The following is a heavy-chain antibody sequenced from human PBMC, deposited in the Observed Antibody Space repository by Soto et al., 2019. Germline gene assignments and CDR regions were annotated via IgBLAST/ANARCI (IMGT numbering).Heavy chain of an antibody. D-gene: IGHD6-19*01. V-gene: IGHV3-7*01. CDR1: GFTFSSDW. Sequence: GGSLSLSCAASGFTFSSDWMSWVRQAPGKGLEWVANIKQAGSEKYYVESVKGRFTISRDNAKNSLYLQMNSLIAEDTAVYYCARDRSGWIDAFDIWGQGTMVTVSS. J-gene: IGHJ3*02. CDR3: ARDRSGWIDAFDI. CDR2: IKQAGSEK.